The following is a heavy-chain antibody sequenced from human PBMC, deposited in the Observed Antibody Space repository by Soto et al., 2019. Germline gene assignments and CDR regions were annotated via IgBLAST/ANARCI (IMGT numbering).Heavy chain of an antibody. CDR1: GDSISSGNYY. J-gene: IGHJ4*02. Sequence: QLQLQESGPGLVKPSETLSLTCTVSGDSISSGNYYWGWIRPSPGKGLEWIGSFYYGGSTHSNPSLKSRANVSAATSKNQFSLKLTSGTAADTAEYYCVRHGWDTGWFYFDYWGQGTLVIVSS. V-gene: IGHV4-39*01. CDR3: VRHGWDTGWFYFDY. D-gene: IGHD6-19*01. CDR2: FYYGGST.